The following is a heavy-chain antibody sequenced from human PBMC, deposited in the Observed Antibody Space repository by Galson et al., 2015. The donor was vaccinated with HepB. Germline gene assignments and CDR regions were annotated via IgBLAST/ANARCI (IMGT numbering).Heavy chain of an antibody. CDR1: GYTFTDYY. CDR3: ATHPDYGDYGSFVYFDY. Sequence: VKVSCKVSGYTFTDYYMHWVQQAPGKGLEWMGLVDPEDGETIYAEKFQGRVTITADTSTDTAYMELSSLRSEDTAVYYCATHPDYGDYGSFVYFDYWGQGTLVTVSS. CDR2: VDPEDGET. D-gene: IGHD4-17*01. J-gene: IGHJ4*02. V-gene: IGHV1-69-2*01.